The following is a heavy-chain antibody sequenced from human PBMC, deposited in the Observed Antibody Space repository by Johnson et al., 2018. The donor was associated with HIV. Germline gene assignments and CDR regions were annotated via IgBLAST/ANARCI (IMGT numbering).Heavy chain of an antibody. J-gene: IGHJ3*02. CDR1: GFTFSSYA. Sequence: QVQLVESGGGLVQPGGSLRLSCAASGFTFSSYAMHWVRQAPGKGLEWVAVISYDGSNKYYADSVKGRFTISRDNSTNTLYLQMNSLRAEDTAVYYCARDRVENYYGSGSYYDAFDIWGQGTMVTVSS. V-gene: IGHV3-30-3*01. CDR2: ISYDGSNK. CDR3: ARDRVENYYGSGSYYDAFDI. D-gene: IGHD3-10*01.